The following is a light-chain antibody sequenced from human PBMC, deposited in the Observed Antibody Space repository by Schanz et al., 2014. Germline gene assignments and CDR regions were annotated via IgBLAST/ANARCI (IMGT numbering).Light chain of an antibody. V-gene: IGLV2-14*02. CDR2: EVT. CDR3: SSYAGNNKLL. Sequence: QSALTQPASVSGSPGQSITISCTGTSSDVGSYNLVSWYQQYPGKAPKVMIYEVTKRPSGVPDRFSGSKSGNTASLTVSGLQAEDEADYYCSSYAGNNKLLFGGGTKLTVL. J-gene: IGLJ2*01. CDR1: SSDVGSYNL.